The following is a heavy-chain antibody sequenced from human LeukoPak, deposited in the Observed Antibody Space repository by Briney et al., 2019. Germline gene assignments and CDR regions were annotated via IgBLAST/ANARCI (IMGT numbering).Heavy chain of an antibody. CDR2: ISSSGSTI. J-gene: IGHJ4*02. CDR3: AKDESRKLLWFGELRNAFDY. CDR1: GFTFSSYE. Sequence: GGSLRLSCAASGFTFSSYEMNWVRQAPGKGPEWVSYISSSGSTIYYADSVKGRFTISRDNAKNSLYLQMNSLRAEDTAVYYCAKDESRKLLWFGELRNAFDYWGQGTLVTVSS. V-gene: IGHV3-48*03. D-gene: IGHD3-10*01.